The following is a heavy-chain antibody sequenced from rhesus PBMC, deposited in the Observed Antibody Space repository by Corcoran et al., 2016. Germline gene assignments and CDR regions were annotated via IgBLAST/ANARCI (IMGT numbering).Heavy chain of an antibody. CDR1: GFSLSTSGMG. CDR2: IYWDDDK. Sequence: QVTLKESGPALVKPTQTLTLTCTFSGFSLSTSGMGVAWIRQPPGKTLEWLAHIYWDDDKRYITSLKSRLTNSKDTSKNQVVLTMTNMDPVDTTTYYCARRRWDTAGTNYFDYWGQGVLVTVSS. CDR3: ARRRWDTAGTNYFDY. V-gene: IGHV2-1*01. J-gene: IGHJ4*01. D-gene: IGHD5-42*01.